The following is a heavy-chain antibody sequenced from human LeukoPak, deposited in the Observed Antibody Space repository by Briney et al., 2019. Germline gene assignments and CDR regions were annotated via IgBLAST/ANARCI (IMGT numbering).Heavy chain of an antibody. CDR3: ARAELLHYFDY. J-gene: IGHJ4*02. Sequence: GGSLRLSCAASGFTFSSYAMHWVRQAPGKGLEWVAVISYDGSNKYYADSVKGQFTISRDNSKNTLYLQMNSLRAEDTAVYYCARAELLHYFDYWGQGTLVTVSS. CDR1: GFTFSSYA. CDR2: ISYDGSNK. D-gene: IGHD1-26*01. V-gene: IGHV3-30-3*01.